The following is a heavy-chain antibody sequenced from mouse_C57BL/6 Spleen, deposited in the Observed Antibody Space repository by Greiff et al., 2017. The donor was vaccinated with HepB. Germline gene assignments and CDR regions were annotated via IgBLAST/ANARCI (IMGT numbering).Heavy chain of an antibody. Sequence: EVHLVESGPGLAKPSQTLSLTCSVTGYSITSDYWNWIRKFPGNKLEYMGYISYSGITYYNPSLKSRISITRDTSKNQYYLQLNSVTTEDTATYYCARGGYGNYEGFAYWGQGTLVTVSA. CDR2: ISYSGIT. CDR1: GYSITSDY. J-gene: IGHJ3*01. CDR3: ARGGYGNYEGFAY. V-gene: IGHV3-8*01. D-gene: IGHD2-10*02.